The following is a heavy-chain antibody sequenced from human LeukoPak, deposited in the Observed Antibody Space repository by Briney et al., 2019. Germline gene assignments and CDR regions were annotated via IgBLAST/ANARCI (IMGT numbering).Heavy chain of an antibody. D-gene: IGHD3-22*01. V-gene: IGHV3-23*01. J-gene: IGHJ4*02. CDR1: GFTFSSYA. CDR3: AKGFYYDKSGYFEY. CDR2: VSGSGGRT. Sequence: GGSLRPSCAASGFTFSSYAMSWVRQAPGKGLEWVSSVSGSGGRTYYADSVKGRFTISRDNSKNTLYLQMNSLRAEDTAVLYCAKGFYYDKSGYFEYWGQGTLITVSS.